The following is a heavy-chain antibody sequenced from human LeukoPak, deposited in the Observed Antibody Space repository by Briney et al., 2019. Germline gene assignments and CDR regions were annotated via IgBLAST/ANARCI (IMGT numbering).Heavy chain of an antibody. CDR3: ARGQGWFGELFPVDY. CDR2: IWYDGSNK. V-gene: IGHV3-33*01. J-gene: IGHJ4*02. Sequence: GGSLRLSCAASGFTFSSYGMHWVRQAPGKGLEWVAVIWYDGSNKYYADSVKGRFTISRYNSKNTLSLQMTSLRAEHTAVSYCARGQGWFGELFPVDYWGQGTLVTVSS. CDR1: GFTFSSYG. D-gene: IGHD3-10*01.